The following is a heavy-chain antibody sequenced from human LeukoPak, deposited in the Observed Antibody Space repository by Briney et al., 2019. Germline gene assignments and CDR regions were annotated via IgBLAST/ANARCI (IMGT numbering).Heavy chain of an antibody. CDR2: IIPIFGTA. CDR3: ATYGDYRDFDY. CDR1: GGTFSSYA. J-gene: IGHJ4*02. D-gene: IGHD4-17*01. V-gene: IGHV1-69*13. Sequence: ASVKVSCKASGGTFSSYAISWVRQAPGQGLEWMGGIIPIFGTANYAQKFQGRVTITADESTSTAYMELSSLISEDTAVYYCATYGDYRDFDYWGQGTLVIVSS.